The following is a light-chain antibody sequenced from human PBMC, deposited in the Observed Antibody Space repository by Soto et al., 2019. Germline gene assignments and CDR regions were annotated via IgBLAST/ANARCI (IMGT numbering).Light chain of an antibody. V-gene: IGKV1-5*03. J-gene: IGKJ2*01. CDR3: QQYYSYPYT. CDR2: KAS. Sequence: DIQMTQSPSPLSASVGDRVTITCRASQSISSWLAWYQQKPGKAPKLLIYKASSLESGVPSRFSGSGSGTEFTLTISSLQTDDFATYYCQQYYSYPYTFGQGTKLEIK. CDR1: QSISSW.